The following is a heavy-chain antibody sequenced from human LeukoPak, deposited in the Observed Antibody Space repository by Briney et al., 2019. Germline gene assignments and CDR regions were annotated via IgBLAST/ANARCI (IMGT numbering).Heavy chain of an antibody. CDR2: IYHSGST. J-gene: IGHJ5*02. D-gene: IGHD3-10*01. V-gene: IGHV4-38-2*02. CDR1: GYSISSGYY. Sequence: SETLSLTCTVSGYSISSGYYWGWIRQPPGKGLEWIGSIYHSGSTYYNPSLKSRVTISVDTSKNQFSLKLSSVTAADTAVYYCARDRGLGTMVRGDNWFDPWGQGTLVTVSS. CDR3: ARDRGLGTMVRGDNWFDP.